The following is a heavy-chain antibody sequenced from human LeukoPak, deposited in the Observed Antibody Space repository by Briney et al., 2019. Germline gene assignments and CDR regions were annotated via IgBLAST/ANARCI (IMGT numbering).Heavy chain of an antibody. V-gene: IGHV1-69*05. CDR3: ARDETAVVVVAATHRAFDI. CDR2: IIPIFGTA. CDR1: GGTFSSYA. D-gene: IGHD2-15*01. Sequence: SVKVSCKASGGTFSSYAISWVRQAPGQGLEWMGRIIPIFGTANYAQKFQGRVTITTDESTSTAYMELSSLRSEDTAVYYCARDETAVVVVAATHRAFDIWGQGTMVTVSS. J-gene: IGHJ3*02.